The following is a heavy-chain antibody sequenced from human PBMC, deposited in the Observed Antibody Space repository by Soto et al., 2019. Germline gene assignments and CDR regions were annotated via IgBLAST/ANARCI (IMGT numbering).Heavy chain of an antibody. V-gene: IGHV1-2*02. D-gene: IGHD3-3*01. CDR3: ARGGGVGVAGSAAFDM. Sequence: QLHLVQSGAVVKKPGASVTVSCSASGYPVTAYYMHWVRQAPGRGLEWMGGINPATGAAKYTQTFQGRVTMTRYTSTSTVFMELSGLTCEATAVFYCARGGGVGVAGSAAFDMWGQGTLVTVSS. J-gene: IGHJ3*02. CDR1: GYPVTAYY. CDR2: INPATGAA.